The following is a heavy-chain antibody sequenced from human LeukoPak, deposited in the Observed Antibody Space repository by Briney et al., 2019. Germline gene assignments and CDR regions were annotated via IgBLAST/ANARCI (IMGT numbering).Heavy chain of an antibody. CDR2: ISYDGSNK. V-gene: IGHV3-30*18. Sequence: HPGGSLRLSCAASGFTFSSYAMSWVRQAPGKGLEWVAVISYDGSNKYYADSVKGRFTISRDNSKNTLYLQMNSLRAEDTAVYYCAKETTVTTRYYYYGMDVWGQGTTVTVSS. D-gene: IGHD4-17*01. J-gene: IGHJ6*02. CDR1: GFTFSSYA. CDR3: AKETTVTTRYYYYGMDV.